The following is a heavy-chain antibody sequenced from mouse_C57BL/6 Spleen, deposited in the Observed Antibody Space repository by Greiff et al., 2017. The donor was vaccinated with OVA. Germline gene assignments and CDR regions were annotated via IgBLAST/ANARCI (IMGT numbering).Heavy chain of an antibody. CDR2: IYPSDSET. CDR3: AREIYYGNYARYFDV. V-gene: IGHV1-61*01. D-gene: IGHD2-1*01. CDR1: GYTFTSYW. Sequence: QVQLQQPGAELVRPGSSVKLSCKASGYTFTSYWMDWVKQRPGQGLEWIGNIYPSDSETHYNQKFKDKATLTVDKSSSTAYMQLSSLTSEDSAVYYCAREIYYGNYARYFDVWGTGTTVTVSS. J-gene: IGHJ1*03.